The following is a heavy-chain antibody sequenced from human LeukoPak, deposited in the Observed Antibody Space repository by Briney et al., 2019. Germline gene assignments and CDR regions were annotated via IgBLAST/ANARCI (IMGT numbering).Heavy chain of an antibody. CDR1: GFSFSTYG. V-gene: IGHV3-33*01. CDR3: ARGVWCSDGSCYRSFDY. Sequence: GGSLTLACAASGFSFSTYGMHWVRQAPGKGREWVAGLWHDGSNECYADSVKGRFTTSRDNSKNTLYLQMNRLRAEETAVYYCARGVWCSDGSCYRSFDYWGQGALVTVSS. J-gene: IGHJ4*02. D-gene: IGHD2-15*01. CDR2: LWHDGSNE.